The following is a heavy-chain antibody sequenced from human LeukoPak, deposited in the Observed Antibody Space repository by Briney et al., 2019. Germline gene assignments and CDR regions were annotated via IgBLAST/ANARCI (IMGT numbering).Heavy chain of an antibody. CDR2: IRSKAYGGTT. V-gene: IGHV3-49*04. J-gene: IGHJ4*02. Sequence: GGSLRLSCTASGFTFGDYAISWVSQAPRKWLEWVGFIRSKAYGGTTEYAGSVKGRFNISRDASKSIAYLRMNSMKNEDTDAYYCPRDLRRGVTLDLDIAVASNDYWGQGTLVTVSS. CDR1: GFTFGDYA. D-gene: IGHD6-19*01. CDR3: PRDLRRGVTLDLDIAVASNDY.